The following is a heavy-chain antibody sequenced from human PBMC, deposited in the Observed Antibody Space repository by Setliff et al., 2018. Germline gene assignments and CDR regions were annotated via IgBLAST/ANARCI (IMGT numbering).Heavy chain of an antibody. J-gene: IGHJ4*02. V-gene: IGHV1-69*02. CDR2: IIPVLDIT. CDR1: GGPLNSYS. CDR3: ARHPPPPNYFDIGALDS. D-gene: IGHD3-22*01. Sequence: ASVKVSCKASGGPLNSYSFSWVRQAPGQGLEWMGRIIPVLDITRYSQKFQGRFTITADKSTGIIYMELTSLRSDDTAVYYCARHPPPPNYFDIGALDSWGQGTLVTVSS.